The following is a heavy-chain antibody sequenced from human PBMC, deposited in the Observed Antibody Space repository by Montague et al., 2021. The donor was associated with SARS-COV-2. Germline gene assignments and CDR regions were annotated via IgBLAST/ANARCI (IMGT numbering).Heavy chain of an antibody. CDR3: ARMVATLGNDY. Sequence: PPLVKPTQTLTLTCTFSGFSLSTSGMCVSWIRQPPGKALEWLARIDWDDDKYYSTSLKTRPTISKDTSKNQVVLTMTNMDPVDTATYYCARMVATLGNDYWGQGTLVTVSS. CDR1: GFSLSTSGMC. D-gene: IGHD5-12*01. CDR2: IDWDDDK. V-gene: IGHV2-70*11. J-gene: IGHJ4*02.